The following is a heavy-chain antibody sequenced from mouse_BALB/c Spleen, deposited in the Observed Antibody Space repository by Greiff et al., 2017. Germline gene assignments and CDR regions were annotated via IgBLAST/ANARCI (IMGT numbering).Heavy chain of an antibody. CDR3: ARDWAILYGSSYHYAMDY. J-gene: IGHJ4*01. V-gene: IGHV14-3*02. Sequence: EVQLQQSGAELVKPGASVKLSCTASGFNIKDTYMHWVKQRPEQGLEWIGRIDPANGNTKYDPKFQGKATITADTSSNTAYLQLSSLTSEDTAVYYCARDWAILYGSSYHYAMDYWGQGTSVTVSS. CDR1: GFNIKDTY. D-gene: IGHD1-1*01. CDR2: IDPANGNT.